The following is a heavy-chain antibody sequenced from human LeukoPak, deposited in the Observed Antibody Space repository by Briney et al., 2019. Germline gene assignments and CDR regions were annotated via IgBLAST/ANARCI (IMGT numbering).Heavy chain of an antibody. CDR3: ARRYYYGSGSYYPYYFDY. J-gene: IGHJ4*02. D-gene: IGHD3-10*01. CDR2: IYPGDSDT. Sequence: GESLKISCKASGYSFTTYWIGWVRQMPGNGLEWMGIIYPGDSDTRYSPSFQGQVTISADKSISTAYLQWSSLKASDTAMYYCARRYYYGSGSYYPYYFDYWGQGTLVTVSS. V-gene: IGHV5-51*01. CDR1: GYSFTTYW.